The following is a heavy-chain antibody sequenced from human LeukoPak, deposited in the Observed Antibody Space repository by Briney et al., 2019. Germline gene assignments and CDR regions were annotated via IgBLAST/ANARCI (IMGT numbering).Heavy chain of an antibody. V-gene: IGHV4-4*02. CDR2: IHPSGEI. CDR1: GGSVSSSNW. J-gene: IGHJ4*02. D-gene: IGHD6-13*01. CDR3: ARGKQQLVPPFDY. Sequence: SETLSLTCGVSGGSVSSSNWWSLVRQPPGKGLEWIGEIHPSGEINYNPSLKSRVTISLDKSKNQFSLKMTSVTAADTAIYYCARGKQQLVPPFDYWGQGALVTVSS.